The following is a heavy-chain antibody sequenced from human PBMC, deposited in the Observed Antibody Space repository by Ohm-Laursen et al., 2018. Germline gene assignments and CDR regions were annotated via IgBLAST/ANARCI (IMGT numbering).Heavy chain of an antibody. CDR1: GFSFNNYA. Sequence: SLRLSCAASGFSFNNYAMNWVRQAPGKGLEWVSTIGYTGNTYYIDSVRGRFAISRDNSQKTVYLQMNSLSADDTALYYCAKASGGSCYSGIDYWGQGTLVTVSS. CDR2: IGYTGNT. CDR3: AKASGGSCYSGIDY. V-gene: IGHV3-23*01. D-gene: IGHD2-15*01. J-gene: IGHJ4*02.